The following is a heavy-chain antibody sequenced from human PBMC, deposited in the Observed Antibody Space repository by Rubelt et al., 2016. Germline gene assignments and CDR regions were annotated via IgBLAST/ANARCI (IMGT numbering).Heavy chain of an antibody. CDR2: INHSGST. D-gene: IGHD6-19*01. Sequence: VQLQQWGAGLLKPSETLSLTCAVYGGSFSGYYWSWIRQPPGKGLEWIGEINHSGSTNYNPSLKSRVTISVDTSKNQFSLKLSSVTAADTAVYYCASQSSSGWYAFDIRGQGTTVTVSS. CDR3: ASQSSSGWYAFDI. V-gene: IGHV4-34*01. CDR1: GGSFSGYY. J-gene: IGHJ3*02.